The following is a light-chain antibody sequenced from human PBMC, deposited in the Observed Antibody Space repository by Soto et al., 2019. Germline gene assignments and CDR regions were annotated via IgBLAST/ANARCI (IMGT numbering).Light chain of an antibody. CDR1: SGYSNYK. V-gene: IGLV9-49*01. Sequence: QLVLTQPPSASASLGASVTLTCTLSSGYSNYKVEWYQQRPGKGPRFVMRVGTGGIVGSKGDGIPDRFSVLGSGLNRYLTIKNIQEEDESDYHCGADHGSGSNFVYVFGTGTNVTVL. CDR3: GADHGSGSNFVYV. J-gene: IGLJ1*01. CDR2: VGTGGIVG.